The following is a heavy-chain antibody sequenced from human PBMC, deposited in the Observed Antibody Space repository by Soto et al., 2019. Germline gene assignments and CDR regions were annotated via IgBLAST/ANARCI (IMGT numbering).Heavy chain of an antibody. V-gene: IGHV6-1*01. CDR2: TYYRSNWRH. J-gene: IGHJ4*02. Sequence: SQTLSLPCAISGDNVSSNTASWNWIMSSPSRGLEWLGRTYYRSNWRHDYAVSVKSRITVNPDTSKNHFSLQLNSVTPDDTAVYYCARGVAGTGFDLWGQGTLVTVSS. CDR3: ARGVAGTGFDL. D-gene: IGHD6-19*01. CDR1: GDNVSSNTAS.